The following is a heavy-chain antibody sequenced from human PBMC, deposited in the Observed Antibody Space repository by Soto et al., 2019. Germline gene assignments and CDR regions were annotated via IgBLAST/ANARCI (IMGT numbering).Heavy chain of an antibody. CDR3: ARVPNTMIVAKVYFDY. D-gene: IGHD3-22*01. V-gene: IGHV4-30-4*01. Sequence: QVQLQESGPGLVKPSQTLSLTCTVSGGSISSGDYYWSWIRQPPGKGLEWIGYIYYSGSTYYNPSLKSRVTISVDTSKNQFSLKLSSVTAADTAVYYCARVPNTMIVAKVYFDYWGQGTLVTVSS. CDR1: GGSISSGDYY. J-gene: IGHJ4*02. CDR2: IYYSGST.